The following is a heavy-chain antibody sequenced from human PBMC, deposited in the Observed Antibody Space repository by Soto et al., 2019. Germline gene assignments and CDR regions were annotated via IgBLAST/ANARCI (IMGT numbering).Heavy chain of an antibody. CDR3: AKSNGASSEDFYYYGMDV. CDR2: IKSKTDGGTT. D-gene: IGHD4-17*01. J-gene: IGHJ6*02. V-gene: IGHV3-15*01. CDR1: GFTFSNAW. Sequence: GGSLRLSCAASGFTFSNAWMSWVRQAPGKGLEWVGRIKSKTDGGTTDCAAPMKGRFTISRDDSKNTLYLQMNSLKTEDTAVYYCAKSNGASSEDFYYYGMDVWGQGTTVTAP.